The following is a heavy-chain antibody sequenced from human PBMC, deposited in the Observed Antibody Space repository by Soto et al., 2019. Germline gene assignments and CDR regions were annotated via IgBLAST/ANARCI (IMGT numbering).Heavy chain of an antibody. CDR1: GGSFRVYY. J-gene: IGHJ5*02. Sequence: SETLSLTCAVYGGSFRVYYCAWFRQPPGKGLEWIGEINHSGSTNYNPSLKSRVTISVDTSKNQFSLKLSSVTAADTAVYYCASTAARPGLSWFDPWGQGTLVTVSS. CDR2: INHSGST. V-gene: IGHV4-34*01. D-gene: IGHD6-6*01. CDR3: ASTAARPGLSWFDP.